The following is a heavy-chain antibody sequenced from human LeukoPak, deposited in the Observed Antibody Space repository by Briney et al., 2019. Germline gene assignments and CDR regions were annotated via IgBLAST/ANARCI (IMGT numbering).Heavy chain of an antibody. CDR3: ARECGGDCYSAFDI. CDR1: GFTFSSYA. V-gene: IGHV3-64*01. CDR2: ISSNGGST. J-gene: IGHJ3*02. Sequence: PGGSLRLSCAASGFTFSSYAMHWVRQAPGKGLEYVSAISSNGGSTYYANSVKGRFTISRDNSKNTLYLQMGSLRAEDMAVYYCARECGGDCYSAFDIWGQGTMVTVSS. D-gene: IGHD2-21*02.